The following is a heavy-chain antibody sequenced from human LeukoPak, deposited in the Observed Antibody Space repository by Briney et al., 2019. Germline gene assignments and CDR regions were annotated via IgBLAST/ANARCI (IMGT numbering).Heavy chain of an antibody. V-gene: IGHV3-7*03. Sequence: GGSLRLSCAASGFTFSNYWMSWARQAPGKGLEWVANIKQDGSEKYYMDSVKGRFTISRDNAKNSLYLQMNSLRAEDTAVYYCARYSGSYEVNYYYYYGMDVWGQGTTVTVSS. J-gene: IGHJ6*02. D-gene: IGHD1-26*01. CDR1: GFTFSNYW. CDR3: ARYSGSYEVNYYYYYGMDV. CDR2: IKQDGSEK.